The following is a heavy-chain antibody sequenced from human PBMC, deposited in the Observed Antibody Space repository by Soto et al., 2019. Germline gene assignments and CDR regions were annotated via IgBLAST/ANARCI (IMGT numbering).Heavy chain of an antibody. J-gene: IGHJ4*02. D-gene: IGHD3-22*01. CDR2: IWYDGSNK. CDR1: GFTFSSYG. V-gene: IGHV3-33*01. CDR3: ARYRYYYDSRVYPDY. Sequence: PGGSLRLSCAASGFTFSSYGMHWVRQAPGKGLEWVAVIWYDGSNKYYADSVKGRFTISRDNSKNTLYLQMNSLRAEDTAVYYCARYRYYYDSRVYPDYGGRGPLVPVSA.